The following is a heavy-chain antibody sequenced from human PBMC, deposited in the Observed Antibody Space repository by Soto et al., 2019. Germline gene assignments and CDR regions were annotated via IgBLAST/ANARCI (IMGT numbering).Heavy chain of an antibody. CDR3: AKDQHGDYGGGMDV. Sequence: GGSLRLSCAASGFTFSTYAMSWVRQAPGKGLEWVSTISGSGGSTYYADTVKGRFIISRDNSKNTLYLQMSSLRAEDTALYYCAKDQHGDYGGGMDVWGQGTTVTVS. CDR2: ISGSGGST. J-gene: IGHJ6*02. V-gene: IGHV3-23*01. D-gene: IGHD4-17*01. CDR1: GFTFSTYA.